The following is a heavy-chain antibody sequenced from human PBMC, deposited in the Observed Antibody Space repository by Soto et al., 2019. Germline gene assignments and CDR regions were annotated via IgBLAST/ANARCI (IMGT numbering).Heavy chain of an antibody. Sequence: QITLKESGPTLVKPTQTLTLTCNFSGFSLSTSGVGVGWIRQPPGKALEWLALIYWDDDKRYSPSLKSRLTITQDTPKNQVVLTMTNMDPVDTATYYFVHIRYCSVLFDYWGQGTLVTVSS. J-gene: IGHJ4*02. CDR1: GFSLSTSGVG. V-gene: IGHV2-5*02. CDR2: IYWDDDK. CDR3: VHIRYCSVLFDY. D-gene: IGHD3-10*01.